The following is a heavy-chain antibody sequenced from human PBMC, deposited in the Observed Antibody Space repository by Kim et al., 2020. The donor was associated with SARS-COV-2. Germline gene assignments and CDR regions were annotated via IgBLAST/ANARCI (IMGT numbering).Heavy chain of an antibody. Sequence: PARKSRVTISVDASKNQFSLKLSSVTAADTAVYYCAREGIRFLEWLPPDYWGQGTLVTVSS. CDR3: AREGIRFLEWLPPDY. J-gene: IGHJ4*02. V-gene: IGHV4-34*01. D-gene: IGHD3-3*01.